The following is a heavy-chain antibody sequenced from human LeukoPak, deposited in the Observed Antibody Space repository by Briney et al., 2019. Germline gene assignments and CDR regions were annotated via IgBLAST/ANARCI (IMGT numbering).Heavy chain of an antibody. CDR2: ISGSGGST. CDR3: AEKDRRRVATKVGYYYYGMDV. CDR1: GFTFSSYA. Sequence: GGSLRLSCAASGFTFSSYAMSWVRQAPGKGLEWVSAISGSGGSTYYADSVKGRFTISRDNSKNTLYLQMNSLRAEDTAVYYCAEKDRRRVATKVGYYYYGMDVWGQGTTVTVSS. J-gene: IGHJ6*02. V-gene: IGHV3-23*01. D-gene: IGHD5-12*01.